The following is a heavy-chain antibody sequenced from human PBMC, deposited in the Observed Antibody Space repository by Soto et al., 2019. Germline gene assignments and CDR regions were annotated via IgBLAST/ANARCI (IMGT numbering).Heavy chain of an antibody. CDR3: AREVAGGSGSYYYDY. CDR2: ISAYNGNT. CDR1: GYTFTSYG. Sequence: ASVKVSCKASGYTFTSYGISWVRQAPGQGLEWMGWISAYNGNTNYAQELQGRVTMTTDTSTSTAYMELRSLRSDDTAVYYCAREVAGGSGSYYYDYWGQGTLVTVSS. D-gene: IGHD1-26*01. J-gene: IGHJ4*02. V-gene: IGHV1-18*01.